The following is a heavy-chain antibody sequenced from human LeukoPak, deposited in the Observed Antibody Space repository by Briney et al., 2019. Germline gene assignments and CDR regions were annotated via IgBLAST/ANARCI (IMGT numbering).Heavy chain of an antibody. Sequence: PGGSLRLSRAASGFTFSNYWMSWVRQSPGKGLEWVANIKEDGSEKYYVDSVKGRFTISRDNAKNSLSLQLNSLRAEDTAVYYCARAYYYDSGNYYNPTSSFDYWGQGTLVTVSS. J-gene: IGHJ4*02. CDR2: IKEDGSEK. CDR1: GFTFSNYW. CDR3: ARAYYYDSGNYYNPTSSFDY. V-gene: IGHV3-7*04. D-gene: IGHD3-10*01.